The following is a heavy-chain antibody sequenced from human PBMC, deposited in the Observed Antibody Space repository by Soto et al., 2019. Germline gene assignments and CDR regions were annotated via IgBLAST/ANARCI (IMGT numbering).Heavy chain of an antibody. CDR2: IDWDDDK. J-gene: IGHJ6*02. Sequence: SGPTLVNPTQTLTLTCTFSGFSLSTSGMCVSWIRQPPGKALEWLALIDWDDDKYYSTSLKTRLTISKDTSKNQVVLTMTNMDPVDTATYYCARMPVYYYGSGSYDSRFYHYGMDVWGQGTTVTVSS. V-gene: IGHV2-70*01. CDR3: ARMPVYYYGSGSYDSRFYHYGMDV. CDR1: GFSLSTSGMC. D-gene: IGHD3-10*01.